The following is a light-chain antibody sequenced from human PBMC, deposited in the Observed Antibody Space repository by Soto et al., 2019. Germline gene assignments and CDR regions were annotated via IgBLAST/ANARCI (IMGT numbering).Light chain of an antibody. CDR2: DAS. Sequence: EIVMTQSPDTLYVSPGDRVTLCCRASQSVDINLAWYQQRAGQAPRLLVYDASTRATGVPARFGGSGSGTEFTLTISGLQSEDFAVYYCQQYGDWPPDTFGQGTKVDI. CDR1: QSVDIN. J-gene: IGKJ2*01. V-gene: IGKV3-15*01. CDR3: QQYGDWPPDT.